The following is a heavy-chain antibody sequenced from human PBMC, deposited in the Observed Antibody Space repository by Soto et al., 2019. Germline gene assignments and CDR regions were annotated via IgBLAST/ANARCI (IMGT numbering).Heavy chain of an antibody. Sequence: LRLSCAASGFTFSSYAMSWVRQAPGKGLEWVSAISGSGGSTYYADSVKGRFTISRDNSKNTLYLQMNSLRAEDTAVYYCAKDGIVVVPARAYGMDVWGQGTTVTV. J-gene: IGHJ6*02. CDR1: GFTFSSYA. V-gene: IGHV3-23*01. CDR2: ISGSGGST. CDR3: AKDGIVVVPARAYGMDV. D-gene: IGHD2-2*01.